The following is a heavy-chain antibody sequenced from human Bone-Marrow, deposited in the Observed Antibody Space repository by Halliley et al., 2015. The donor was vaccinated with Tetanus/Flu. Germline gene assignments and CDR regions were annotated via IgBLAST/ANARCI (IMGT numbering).Heavy chain of an antibody. CDR3: ARFRAEGLGV. J-gene: IGHJ6*02. CDR2: IKGGGSST. V-gene: IGHV3-74*01. Sequence: LVWISRIKGGGSSTSYADSAKGRFTISRDNAKNTLYLQMNSLRAEDTAVYFCARFRAEGLGVWGQGTTVTVSS.